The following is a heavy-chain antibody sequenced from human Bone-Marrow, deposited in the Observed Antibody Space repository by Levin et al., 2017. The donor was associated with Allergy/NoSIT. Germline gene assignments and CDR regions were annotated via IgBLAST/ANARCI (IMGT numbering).Heavy chain of an antibody. D-gene: IGHD3-9*01. V-gene: IGHV1-2*02. CDR3: ARGSDADWLSSTLDF. CDR1: GYMFTGYY. CDR2: ISPYAGGT. J-gene: IGHJ4*02. Sequence: ASVKVSCKASGYMFTGYYIHWVRQAPGQGLEWVGWISPYAGGTYYAQKFQGRATMTRETSVSTVYMEMDRLTSDDTAVYFCARGSDADWLSSTLDFWGRGTLVTVSS.